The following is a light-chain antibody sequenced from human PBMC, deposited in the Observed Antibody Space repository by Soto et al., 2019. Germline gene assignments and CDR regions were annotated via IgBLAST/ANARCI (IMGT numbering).Light chain of an antibody. CDR3: QSADSSGTMV. J-gene: IGLJ2*01. V-gene: IGLV3-25*03. CDR2: KDT. Sequence: SYELTQPPSVSVSPGQTARITCSGDALAKQYAYWYQQKPGQAPVMLIYKDTERPSGVPERFSGSSSGTTVTLTISGVQAEDEADYYCQSADSSGTMVFGGGTKLTVL. CDR1: ALAKQY.